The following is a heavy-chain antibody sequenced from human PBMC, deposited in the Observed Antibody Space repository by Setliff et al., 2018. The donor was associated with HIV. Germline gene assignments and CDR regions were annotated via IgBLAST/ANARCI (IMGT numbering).Heavy chain of an antibody. CDR1: GGSISSSNW. CDR3: ARILVAAAGTGFDP. D-gene: IGHD6-13*01. CDR2: IYHSGSA. Sequence: SETLSLTCAVSGGSISSSNWWSWVRQPPGKGLEWIGEIYHSGSANYNPSLKRRVIISIDKSKNKFSLKVSSVTAADTAVYYCARILVAAAGTGFDPWGQGTRVTVSS. V-gene: IGHV4-4*02. J-gene: IGHJ5*02.